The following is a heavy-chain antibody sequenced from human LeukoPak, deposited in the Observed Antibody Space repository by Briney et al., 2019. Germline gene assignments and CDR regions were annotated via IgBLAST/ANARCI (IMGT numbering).Heavy chain of an antibody. D-gene: IGHD4-4*01. CDR2: IWYDGSNK. CDR3: ARGHMTTVTGGHGMDV. Sequence: GRSLRLSCAASGFTFSSYGMHWVRQAPGKGLEWVAVIWYDGSNKYYADSVKGRFTISRDNSKNTLYLQMNSLRAEDTAGYYCARGHMTTVTGGHGMDVWGQGTTVTVSS. V-gene: IGHV3-33*01. CDR1: GFTFSSYG. J-gene: IGHJ6*02.